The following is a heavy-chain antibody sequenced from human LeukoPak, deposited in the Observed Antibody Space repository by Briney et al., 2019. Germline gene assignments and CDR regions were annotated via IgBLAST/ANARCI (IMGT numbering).Heavy chain of an antibody. D-gene: IGHD6-6*01. CDR1: GFAFSSYG. J-gene: IGHJ4*02. CDR3: AKDRSIAARGGYCFDY. Sequence: GGSLRLSCAASGFAFSSYGMHWVRQAPGKGLEWVAFIRYDGSNKYYADSVKGRFTISRDNSKNTLYLQMSSLRAEDTAVYYCAKDRSIAARGGYCFDYWGQGTLVTVSS. CDR2: IRYDGSNK. V-gene: IGHV3-30*02.